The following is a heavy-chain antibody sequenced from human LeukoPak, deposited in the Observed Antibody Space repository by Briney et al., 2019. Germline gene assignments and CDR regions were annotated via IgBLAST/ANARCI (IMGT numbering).Heavy chain of an antibody. D-gene: IGHD2/OR15-2a*01. CDR2: INTYNGKT. CDR3: ARAEAPDLLEYCTSTTCYLSDS. CDR1: GYSFTSHG. J-gene: IGHJ4*02. V-gene: IGHV1-18*01. Sequence: ASVKVSCKASGYSFTSHGISWVRQAPGQGLEWMGWINTYNGKTSYAQKLQGRVTMTTDTSTTTAYMELRSLTSGDTAVYYCARAEAPDLLEYCTSTTCYLSDSWGQGTLVTVSS.